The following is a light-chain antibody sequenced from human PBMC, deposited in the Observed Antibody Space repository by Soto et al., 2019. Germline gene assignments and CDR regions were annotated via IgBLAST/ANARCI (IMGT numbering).Light chain of an antibody. V-gene: IGKV3-20*01. CDR2: GAS. CDR1: QSVTSNY. CDR3: QHYVTSLTK. Sequence: EIVLTQSPGTLSLSPGERATLSCGASQSVTSNYLAWYQQKPGQTPRLLIFGASIRVKGIPDRFIGSGSGTDFTLTISRLEPEDFAVYYCQHYVTSLTKFGTGTKVDI. J-gene: IGKJ1*01.